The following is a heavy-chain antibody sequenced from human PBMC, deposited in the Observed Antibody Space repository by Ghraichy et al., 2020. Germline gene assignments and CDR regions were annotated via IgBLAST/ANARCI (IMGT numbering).Heavy chain of an antibody. CDR1: GGSFSGYY. CDR3: ARGCRGPSITGDKTANSHPLERSAPLDWYFDL. CDR2: INHSGST. Sequence: SETLSLTCAVYGGSFSGYYWSWIRQPPGKGLEWIGEINHSGSTNYNPSLKSRVTISVDTSKNQFSLKLSSVTAADTAVYYCARGCRGPSITGDKTANSHPLERSAPLDWYFDLGGRGTLVPGSP. V-gene: IGHV4-34*01. D-gene: IGHD7-27*01. J-gene: IGHJ2*01.